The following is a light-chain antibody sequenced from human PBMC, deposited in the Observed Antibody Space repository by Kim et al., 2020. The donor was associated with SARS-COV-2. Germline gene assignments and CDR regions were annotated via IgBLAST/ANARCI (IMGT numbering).Light chain of an antibody. CDR1: SSDVGRYNY. V-gene: IGLV2-14*01. CDR2: DVT. J-gene: IGLJ1*01. CDR3: SSSASSSTYV. Sequence: QSALTQSASVSGSPGQSITISCTGTSSDVGRYNYVSWYQQYPGKAPKLMIYDVTKRPSGVSDRFSGSKSGNTASLTISGLQAEDEADYYCSSSASSSTYVFGTGTKVTVL.